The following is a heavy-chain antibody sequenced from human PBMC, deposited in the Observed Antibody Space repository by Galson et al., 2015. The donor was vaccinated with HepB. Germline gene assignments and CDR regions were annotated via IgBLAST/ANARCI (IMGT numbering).Heavy chain of an antibody. J-gene: IGHJ5*02. CDR2: IYPGDSDT. V-gene: IGHV5-51*01. Sequence: QSGAEVKKPGESLKISCKGSGYSFTSYWIGWVRQMPGKGLEWMGIIYPGDSDTRYSPSFQGQVTISADKSISTAYLQWSSLKASDTAMYYCARRYSSSWSSPNWFDPWGQGTLVTVSS. D-gene: IGHD6-13*01. CDR1: GYSFTSYW. CDR3: ARRYSSSWSSPNWFDP.